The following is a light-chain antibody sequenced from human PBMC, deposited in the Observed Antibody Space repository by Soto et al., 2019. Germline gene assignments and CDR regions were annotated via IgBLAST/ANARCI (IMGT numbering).Light chain of an antibody. CDR3: LQYHSYSRP. J-gene: IGKJ1*01. V-gene: IGKV1-5*01. CDR1: QSISTW. Sequence: DIQMTQSPYTLSASVGDGVTITCRASQSISTWLAWYQQRSGKAPQLLIYDASGLESGVPSRFSGSGSGTEFTLTISSLQPDDFATYFCLQYHSYSRPFGPGTRVEI. CDR2: DAS.